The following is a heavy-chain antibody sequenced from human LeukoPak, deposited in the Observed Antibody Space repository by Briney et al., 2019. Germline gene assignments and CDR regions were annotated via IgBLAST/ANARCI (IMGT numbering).Heavy chain of an antibody. V-gene: IGHV1-8*01. CDR2: MNPNSGNT. CDR1: GYTFTRYD. D-gene: IGHD1-26*01. CDR3: ARGGRGYYYYYMDV. J-gene: IGHJ6*03. Sequence: ASVKVSCKASGYTFTRYDINWVRQATGQGLEWMGWMNPNSGNTGYAQKFQGRVTMTRNTSISTAYMELSSLRSEDTAVYYCARGGRGYYYYYMDVWGKGTTVTVSS.